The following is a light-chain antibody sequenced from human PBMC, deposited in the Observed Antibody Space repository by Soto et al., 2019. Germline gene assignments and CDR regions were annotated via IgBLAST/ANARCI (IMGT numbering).Light chain of an antibody. Sequence: EKVMTQSPATLSVSPEERATLSCRASENGKTRLAWYQQKSGQAPRLLIYDAFTRATGIPARFSGSASGTEFTLSISSLQSEDSAVYYCQQYDDWPLTFGGGTKVEIK. CDR1: ENGKTR. CDR2: DAF. V-gene: IGKV3-15*01. J-gene: IGKJ4*01. CDR3: QQYDDWPLT.